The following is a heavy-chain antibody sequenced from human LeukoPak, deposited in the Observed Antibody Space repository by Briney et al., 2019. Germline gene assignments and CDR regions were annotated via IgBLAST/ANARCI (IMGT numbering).Heavy chain of an antibody. CDR2: IYYSGST. CDR3: AREVTRNYFDY. V-gene: IGHV4-30-4*01. J-gene: IGHJ4*02. Sequence: KTSETLSLTCTVSGGSISSGDYYWSWIRQPPGKGLEWIGYIYYSGSTYYNPSLKSRVTISVDTSKNQFSLKLSSVTAADTAVYYCAREVTRNYFDYWGQGTLVTVSS. D-gene: IGHD3-3*01. CDR1: GGSISSGDYY.